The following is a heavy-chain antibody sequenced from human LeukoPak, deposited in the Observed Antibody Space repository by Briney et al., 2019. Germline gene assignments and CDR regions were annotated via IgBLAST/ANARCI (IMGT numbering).Heavy chain of an antibody. D-gene: IGHD3-22*01. V-gene: IGHV4-34*01. Sequence: SETLSLTCSVHGGPYSVYYWLWIRQDPGKGLEWFGEINHSRITNYNPSLKSRVTISVDTSKNQFSLKLSSVTAADTTVYYCARGPPGDSSGYYLNYWGQGTLVTVP. CDR2: INHSRIT. J-gene: IGHJ4*02. CDR1: GGPYSVYY. CDR3: ARGPPGDSSGYYLNY.